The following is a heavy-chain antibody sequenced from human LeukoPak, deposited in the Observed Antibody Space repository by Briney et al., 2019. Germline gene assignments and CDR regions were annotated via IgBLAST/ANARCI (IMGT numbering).Heavy chain of an antibody. D-gene: IGHD5-24*01. Sequence: SETLSLTCTVSGGSISSGSYYWSWIRQPAGKGLEWIGRIYTSGSTNYNPSLKSLVTISVDTSKNQFSLKLSSVTAADTAVYYCARAPKMATTFDYWGQGTLVTVSS. CDR1: GGSISSGSYY. CDR2: IYTSGST. CDR3: ARAPKMATTFDY. V-gene: IGHV4-61*02. J-gene: IGHJ4*02.